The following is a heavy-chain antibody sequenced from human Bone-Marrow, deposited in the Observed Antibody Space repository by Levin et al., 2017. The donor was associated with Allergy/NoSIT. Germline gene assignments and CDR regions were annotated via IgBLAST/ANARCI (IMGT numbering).Heavy chain of an antibody. J-gene: IGHJ6*03. Sequence: LSLTCAASGFTFSSSSMNWVRQAPGKGLVWVSSISSSSSYIYYADSVKGRFTISRDNAKNSLYLQMNSLRAEDTAVYYCARGFQFWSGYFYMDVWGKGTTVTVSS. D-gene: IGHD3-3*01. CDR3: ARGFQFWSGYFYMDV. V-gene: IGHV3-21*01. CDR1: GFTFSSSS. CDR2: ISSSSSYI.